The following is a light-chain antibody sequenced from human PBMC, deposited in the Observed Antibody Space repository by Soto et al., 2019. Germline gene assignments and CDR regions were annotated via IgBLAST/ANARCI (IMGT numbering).Light chain of an antibody. CDR1: QSLIHSDGSTY. V-gene: IGKV2-30*02. CDR2: EVS. Sequence: DVVLTQSPLSLPVTLGQPASISCRSSQSLIHSDGSTYLSWFQQRPGQSPRRLIYEVSDRDSGVPVRFSGSVSGTDCTLKISRVEAEDVGVYYCMQGTHWPWTFGQGTKVEIK. J-gene: IGKJ1*01. CDR3: MQGTHWPWT.